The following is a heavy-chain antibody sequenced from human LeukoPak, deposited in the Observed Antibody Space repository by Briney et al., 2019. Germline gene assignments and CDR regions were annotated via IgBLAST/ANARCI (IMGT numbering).Heavy chain of an antibody. D-gene: IGHD5-18*01. CDR1: GGSFSGYY. CDR2: INHSGST. Sequence: SSETLSLTCAVYGGSFSGYYWSWIRQPPGKGLEWIGEINHSGSTNYNPSLKSRVTISVDTSKNQFSLKLSSVTAADTAVYYCAGGERGYSYGFDYWGQGTLVTVSS. J-gene: IGHJ4*02. V-gene: IGHV4-34*01. CDR3: AGGERGYSYGFDY.